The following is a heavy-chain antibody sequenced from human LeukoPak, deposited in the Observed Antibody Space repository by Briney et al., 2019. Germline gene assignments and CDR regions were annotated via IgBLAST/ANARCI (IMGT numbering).Heavy chain of an antibody. CDR1: GFTFSSYG. CDR2: ISGSGGST. J-gene: IGHJ4*02. CDR3: AKVAWARFVGALYYFDY. V-gene: IGHV3-23*01. Sequence: PGGSLRLSCAASGFTFSSYGMSWVRQAPGKGLEWVSTISGSGGSTYYADSVKGRFTISRDNSKNTLYLQMSSLRAEDTAVYFCAKVAWARFVGALYYFDYWGQGTLVTVSS. D-gene: IGHD1-26*01.